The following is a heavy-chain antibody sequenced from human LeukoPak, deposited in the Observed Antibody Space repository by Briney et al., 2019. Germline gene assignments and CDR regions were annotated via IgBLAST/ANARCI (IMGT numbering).Heavy chain of an antibody. CDR2: IKSKTDGGTT. D-gene: IGHD3-10*02. V-gene: IGHV3-15*01. Sequence: PGGSLRLSCAVSGFTFSTFWMSWVRQAPGKGLERVGRIKSKTDGGTTDYAAPVKGRFTISRDDSKNTLYLQMNSLKTEDTAVYYCTTDQGMVGGYWGQGTLVTVSS. CDR3: TTDQGMVGGY. J-gene: IGHJ4*02. CDR1: GFTFSTFW.